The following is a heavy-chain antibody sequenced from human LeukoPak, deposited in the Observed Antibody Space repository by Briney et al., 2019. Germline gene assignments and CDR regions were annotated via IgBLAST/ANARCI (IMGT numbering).Heavy chain of an antibody. J-gene: IGHJ4*02. CDR1: GYTFTSYD. D-gene: IGHD6-19*01. V-gene: IGHV1-8*01. CDR3: ARGGVAVAEFDY. CDR2: MNPNSGNT. Sequence: GASVKVSCKASGYTFTSYDINWVRQATGQGLEWMGWMNPNSGNTGYAQKFQGRVTMTRNNSIITAYMELSSLRSEDTAVYYCARGGVAVAEFDYWGQGTLVTVSS.